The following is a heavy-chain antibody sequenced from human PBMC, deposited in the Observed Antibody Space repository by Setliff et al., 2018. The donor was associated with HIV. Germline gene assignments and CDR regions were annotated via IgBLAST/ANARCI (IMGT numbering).Heavy chain of an antibody. CDR1: GGTFSSYA. J-gene: IGHJ4*02. Sequence: SVKVSCKASGGTFSSYAINWVRQAPGQGLEWMGRIIPVFGTANFAQKFQGRVTITADKPTSAAYMELSSLRSEDTAVYYCARERITMVRGVHGDYWGQGTLVTVSS. CDR3: ARERITMVRGVHGDY. D-gene: IGHD3-10*01. V-gene: IGHV1-69*06. CDR2: IIPVFGTA.